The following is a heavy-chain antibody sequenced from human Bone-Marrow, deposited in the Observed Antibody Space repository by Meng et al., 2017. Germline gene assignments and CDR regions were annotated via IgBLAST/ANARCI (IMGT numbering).Heavy chain of an antibody. V-gene: IGHV1-46*01. D-gene: IGHD3-9*01. CDR1: GYTFTSYY. Sequence: ASVKVSCKASGYTFTSYYMHWVRQAPGQGLEWMGIINPSGGSTSYAQKFQGRVTMTRDTSTSTVYMELSSLRSEDTAAYYCARTLVDLRGAFDIWGQGTMVTGSS. J-gene: IGHJ3*02. CDR2: INPSGGST. CDR3: ARTLVDLRGAFDI.